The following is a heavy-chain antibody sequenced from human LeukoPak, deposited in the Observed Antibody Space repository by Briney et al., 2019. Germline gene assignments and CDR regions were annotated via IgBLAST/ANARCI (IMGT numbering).Heavy chain of an antibody. CDR2: INHSGST. CDR1: GGSFSGYY. V-gene: IGHV4-34*01. CDR3: SRGVYYDFWSGSPGDFDY. D-gene: IGHD3-3*01. Sequence: SETLSLTCAVYGGSFSGYYWSWIRQPPGKGLEWIGEINHSGSTNYNPSLKSRVTISVDTSKNQFSLKLSSVTAADTAVYYCSRGVYYDFWSGSPGDFDYWGQGTLVTVSS. J-gene: IGHJ4*02.